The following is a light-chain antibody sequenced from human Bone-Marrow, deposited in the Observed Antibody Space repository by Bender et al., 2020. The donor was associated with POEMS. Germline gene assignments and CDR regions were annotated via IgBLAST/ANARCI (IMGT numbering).Light chain of an antibody. J-gene: IGLJ2*01. CDR3: CSKADSSSYVA. CDR1: SSNVGGYNY. Sequence: QSALTQPPSASGSPGQSVTISCTGTSSNVGGYNYLSWYQQCPGKAPKLILYEVSERPSGVSHRFSGSKSGNTASPTNSGLQAEDEADYYCCSKADSSSYVAFGGGTKLTVL. V-gene: IGLV2-23*02. CDR2: EVS.